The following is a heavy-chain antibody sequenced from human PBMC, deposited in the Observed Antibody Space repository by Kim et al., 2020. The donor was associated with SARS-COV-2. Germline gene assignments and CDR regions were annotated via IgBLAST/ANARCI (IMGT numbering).Heavy chain of an antibody. V-gene: IGHV5-51*01. CDR3: ARAKLRYFDWLGWFDP. Sequence: GESLKISCKGSGYSFTSYWIGWVRQMPGKGLEWMGIIYPGDSDTRYSPSFQGQVTISADKSISTAYLQWSSLKASDTAMYYCARAKLRYFDWLGWFDPWGQGTLVTVSS. D-gene: IGHD3-9*01. CDR1: GYSFTSYW. J-gene: IGHJ5*02. CDR2: IYPGDSDT.